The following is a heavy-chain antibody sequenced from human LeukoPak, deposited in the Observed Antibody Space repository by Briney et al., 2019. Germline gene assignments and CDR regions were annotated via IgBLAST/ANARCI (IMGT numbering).Heavy chain of an antibody. D-gene: IGHD1-14*01. CDR1: GFTFSSYR. CDR3: ARDFKWTGGYFDY. CDR2: IKQDGSEK. J-gene: IGHJ4*02. V-gene: IGHV3-7*01. Sequence: PGGSLRLSCAASGFTFSSYRMSWVRQAPGKGLEWVANIKQDGSEKYYVDSVKGRFTISRDSAKNSLYLEMNSLGLEDTAVYFCARDFKWTGGYFDYWGRGTLVTVSS.